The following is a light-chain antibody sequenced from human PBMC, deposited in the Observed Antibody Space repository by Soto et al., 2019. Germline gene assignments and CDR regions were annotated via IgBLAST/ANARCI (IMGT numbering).Light chain of an antibody. CDR2: GVS. J-gene: IGLJ1*01. CDR3: SPYAGSNNFV. V-gene: IGLV2-8*01. CDR1: SSDVGGYNY. Sequence: QSVLTQPPSASGSPGQSVTICCTGTSSDVGGYNYVSWYQQHPGKAPKLMIYGVSKRPSGVPDRFSGSKSGNTASLTVSGLQAEDEADYYCSPYAGSNNFVFGTGTKVTVL.